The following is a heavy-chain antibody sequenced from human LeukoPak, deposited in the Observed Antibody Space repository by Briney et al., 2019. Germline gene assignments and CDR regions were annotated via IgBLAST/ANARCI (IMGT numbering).Heavy chain of an antibody. V-gene: IGHV3-48*01. CDR2: ISSSSSTI. Sequence: GGSLRLSCAASGFTFSSYSMNWVRQAPGKGLEWVSYISSSSSTIYYADSVKGRFTISRDNAKNSLYLQMNSLRAEDTALYYCAKDSCSSTSCRRSYFDYWGQGTLVTVSS. CDR1: GFTFSSYS. D-gene: IGHD2-2*01. CDR3: AKDSCSSTSCRRSYFDY. J-gene: IGHJ4*02.